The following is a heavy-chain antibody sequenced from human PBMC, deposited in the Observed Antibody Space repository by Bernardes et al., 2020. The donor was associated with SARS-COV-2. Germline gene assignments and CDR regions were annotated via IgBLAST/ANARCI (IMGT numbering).Heavy chain of an antibody. Sequence: SETLSLTCIVSGGSISSSFYYWVWIRQPPGKGLDWIGSIFYSWSTHYNPSLKSRVTISVDTSKNHFPLKLSYVTAADTAVYHCARQDFIAAAGTRWFDPWGQGTLVTVSS. D-gene: IGHD6-13*01. J-gene: IGHJ5*02. V-gene: IGHV4-39*01. CDR2: IFYSWST. CDR3: ARQDFIAAAGTRWFDP. CDR1: GGSISSSFYY.